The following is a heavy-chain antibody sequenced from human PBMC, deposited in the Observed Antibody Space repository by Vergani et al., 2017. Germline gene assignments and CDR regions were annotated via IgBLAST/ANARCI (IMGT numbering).Heavy chain of an antibody. V-gene: IGHV4-61*01. CDR2: IYYSGST. J-gene: IGHJ5*02. D-gene: IGHD6-19*01. Sequence: QVQLQESGPGLVKPSETLSLTCTVSGGSVSRGSYYWSWIRQPPGKGLEWIGYIYYSGSTHSNPSLKSRVTISVDTSKNQFSLKLSSVTAADTAVYYCARVRWLVSGRNWVDPWGQGTLVTVSS. CDR1: GGSVSRGSYY. CDR3: ARVRWLVSGRNWVDP.